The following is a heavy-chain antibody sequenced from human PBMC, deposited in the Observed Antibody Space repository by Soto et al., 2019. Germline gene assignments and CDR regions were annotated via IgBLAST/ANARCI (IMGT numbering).Heavy chain of an antibody. V-gene: IGHV3-21*01. Sequence: VGSLRLSCAASGFTFSSYSMNWVRQAPGKGLEWVSSISSSSSYIYHADSVKGRFTISRDNAKNSLYLQMNSLRAEDTAVYYCARDRLSFMDVWGQGTTVTVSS. CDR3: ARDRLSFMDV. J-gene: IGHJ6*02. CDR1: GFTFSSYS. CDR2: ISSSSSYI.